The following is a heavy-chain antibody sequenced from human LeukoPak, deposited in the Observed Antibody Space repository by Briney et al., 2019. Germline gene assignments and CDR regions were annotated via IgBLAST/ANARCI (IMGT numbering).Heavy chain of an antibody. J-gene: IGHJ4*02. CDR1: GGSVSDYY. CDR2: IYHTGST. Sequence: SETLSLTCTISGGSVSDYYWSWIRQSPGKGLEWIGYIYHTGSTSYSPSLKSRVTISVGTSKNQFSLNLRSVTAADTALYYCTRLWSTDCNGGSCPHQPNYWGQGTLVTVSS. D-gene: IGHD2-15*01. CDR3: TRLWSTDCNGGSCPHQPNY. V-gene: IGHV4-59*08.